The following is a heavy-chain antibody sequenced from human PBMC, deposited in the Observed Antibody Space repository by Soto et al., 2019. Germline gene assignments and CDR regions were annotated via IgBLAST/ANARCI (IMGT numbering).Heavy chain of an antibody. CDR3: ATPQDSGGCLDS. V-gene: IGHV1-3*01. J-gene: IGHJ4*02. CDR2: ISVGNGNT. Sequence: QVQLVQSGAEVKKPGASVKVSCKTPGYTFTSYKIHWVRQAPGQGLEWMGWISVGNGNTRYSQKLQGRLTLTKDTPANTADMEPNSRISEDTAVYYCATPQDSGGCLDSWGQGTLVTVSS. D-gene: IGHD2-15*01. CDR1: GYTFTSYK.